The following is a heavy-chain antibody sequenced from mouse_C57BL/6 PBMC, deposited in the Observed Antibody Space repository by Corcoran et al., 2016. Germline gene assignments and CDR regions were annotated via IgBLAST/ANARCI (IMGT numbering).Heavy chain of an antibody. Sequence: QVTLKESGPGILQSSQTLSLTCSFSGFSLSTSGMGVSWIRQPSGKGLEWLAHIYWDDDKRYNPSLKSRLTISKDTSRNQVFLKITSVDTADTATYYCCQLYYYGSDAYWGQGTLVTVSA. V-gene: IGHV8-12*01. CDR1: GFSLSTSGMG. D-gene: IGHD1-1*01. CDR3: CQLYYYGSDAY. CDR2: IYWDDDK. J-gene: IGHJ3*01.